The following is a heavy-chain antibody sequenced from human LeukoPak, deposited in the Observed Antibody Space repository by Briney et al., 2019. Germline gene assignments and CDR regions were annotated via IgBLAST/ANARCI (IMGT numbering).Heavy chain of an antibody. CDR2: IRYDGSKK. V-gene: IGHV3-30*02. J-gene: IGHJ4*02. CDR1: GFTFSSYG. D-gene: IGHD2-2*01. CDR3: AKEYCSSTSCYVSD. Sequence: GGSLRLSCAASGFTFSSYGMHWVRQAPGKGLEWVAFIRYDGSKKYYADSVKGRFTISRDNSKNTLYLQMNSLRAEDTAVYYCAKEYCSSTSCYVSDWGQGTLVTVSS.